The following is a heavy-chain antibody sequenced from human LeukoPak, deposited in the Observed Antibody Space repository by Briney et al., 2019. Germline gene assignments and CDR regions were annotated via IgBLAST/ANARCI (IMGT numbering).Heavy chain of an antibody. D-gene: IGHD6-19*01. Sequence: SETLSLTRTVWGGSINNNYWRWYRQSPAKGMEWMGYIYYNGNTNYNTSLESRVNMSVDTSKNQIHLKLSSVTAADTAVYYCARGGWSQDYWGQGTLVTVSS. CDR3: ARGGWSQDY. V-gene: IGHV4-59*13. CDR2: IYYNGNT. J-gene: IGHJ4*02. CDR1: GGSINNNY.